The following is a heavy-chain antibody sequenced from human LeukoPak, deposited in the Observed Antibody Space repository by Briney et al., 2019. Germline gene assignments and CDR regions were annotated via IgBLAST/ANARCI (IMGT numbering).Heavy chain of an antibody. CDR2: TYYRSKWYS. D-gene: IGHD1/OR15-1a*01. CDR3: ARAMRKSAAGTFYFDY. Sequence: SQTLSLTCAISGDSVSSNSATWNWIRQSPSRGLEWLGRTYYRSKWYSDYGVSEKSRITINSDTSKNQFSLQLKSVTPEDTAVYYCARAMRKSAAGTFYFDYWGQGTLVTVSS. J-gene: IGHJ4*02. V-gene: IGHV6-1*01. CDR1: GDSVSSNSAT.